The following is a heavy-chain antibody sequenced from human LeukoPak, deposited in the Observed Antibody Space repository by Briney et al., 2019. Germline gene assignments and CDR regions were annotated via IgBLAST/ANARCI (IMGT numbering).Heavy chain of an antibody. J-gene: IGHJ4*02. V-gene: IGHV3-23*01. CDR1: GFTFSSYA. CDR3: AKAPRVVITPFRFDY. Sequence: QAGGSLRLSCAASGFTFSSYAMSWVRQAPGKGLEWVSAISGSGGSTYYADSVKGRFTISRDNSKNTLYLQMNSLRAEDTAVYYCAKAPRVVITPFRFDYWGQGTLVTVSS. D-gene: IGHD3-22*01. CDR2: ISGSGGST.